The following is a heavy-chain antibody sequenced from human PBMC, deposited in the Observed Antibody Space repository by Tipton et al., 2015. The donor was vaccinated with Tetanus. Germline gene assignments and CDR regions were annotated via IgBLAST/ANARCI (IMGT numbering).Heavy chain of an antibody. D-gene: IGHD2-2*01. Sequence: TLSLTCAVHGGSFSDYFWSWMRQSPGKGLEWIGEVNYVGSTNYNPSLKSRVTMSVDAPKKQLSWKLSSVTAADTAVYYCAASVVRWFDPWGQGTLVTVSS. CDR1: GGSFSDYF. J-gene: IGHJ5*02. CDR3: AASVVRWFDP. CDR2: VNYVGST. V-gene: IGHV4-34*01.